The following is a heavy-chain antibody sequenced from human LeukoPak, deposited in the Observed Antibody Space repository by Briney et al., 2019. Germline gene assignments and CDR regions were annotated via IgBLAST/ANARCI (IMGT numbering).Heavy chain of an antibody. D-gene: IGHD1-26*01. CDR1: GGSFSGYY. J-gene: IGHJ4*02. Sequence: SETLSLTCAVYGGSFSGYYWTWIRQPPGQGLEWIGEISLSGYTGFNPSLRSRVTMSLDESKNHLSLNLASVTAADTAVYYCSRESGSFPPFGHWGQGILVTVTS. CDR2: ISLSGYT. CDR3: SRESGSFPPFGH. V-gene: IGHV4-34*10.